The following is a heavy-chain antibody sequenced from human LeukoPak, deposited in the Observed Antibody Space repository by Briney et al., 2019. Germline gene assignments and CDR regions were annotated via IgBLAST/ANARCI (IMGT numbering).Heavy chain of an antibody. D-gene: IGHD3-10*01. Sequence: GGSLRLSCAVSGFTFSSYWMTWVRQAPGKGLEWVANIKQDGSEKYYVDSTKGRFTISRDNAENSLYLQMNSLRAEDTAVYYCARGFGELSNHFDYWGQGTLVTVSS. CDR2: IKQDGSEK. CDR3: ARGFGELSNHFDY. V-gene: IGHV3-7*01. J-gene: IGHJ4*02. CDR1: GFTFSSYW.